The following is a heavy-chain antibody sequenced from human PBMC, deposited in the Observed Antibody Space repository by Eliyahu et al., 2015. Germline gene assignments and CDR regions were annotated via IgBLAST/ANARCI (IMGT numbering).Heavy chain of an antibody. V-gene: IGHV1-3*04. J-gene: IGHJ4*02. CDR3: ARDLEDIVVVPAAMMF. CDR1: GYTFTKYT. D-gene: IGHD2-2*01. CDR2: INTANGDT. Sequence: QVQLLQSGTEVKSPGASVKISCQASGYTFTKYTLHWVRQAPGHRLEWMGWINTANGDTKFSQKFQDRITITRDTSASTAYMELTSLRSEDTAIYYCARDLEDIVVVPAAMMFWGQGTLVTVSS.